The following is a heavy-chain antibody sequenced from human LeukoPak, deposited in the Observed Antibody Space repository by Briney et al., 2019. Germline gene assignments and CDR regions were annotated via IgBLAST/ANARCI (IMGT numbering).Heavy chain of an antibody. V-gene: IGHV4-34*01. D-gene: IGHD3-10*01. CDR3: GKIVLGRYYYGSWGYYSPNTYYDYYYYMDV. CDR1: GGSFSGYY. CDR2: INHSGST. Sequence: SETLSLTCAVYGGSFSGYYWSWIRQPPGKGLEWIGEINHSGSTNYNPSLKSRVTISVDTSKNQFSLKLSSVTAADTALYYCGKIVLGRYYYGSWGYYSPNTYYDYYYYMDVWGKGTTVTISS. J-gene: IGHJ6*03.